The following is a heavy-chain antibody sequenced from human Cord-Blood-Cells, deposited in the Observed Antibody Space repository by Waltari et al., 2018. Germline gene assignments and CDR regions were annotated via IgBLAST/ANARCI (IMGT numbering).Heavy chain of an antibody. CDR1: GGTFSSYA. V-gene: IGHV1-69*01. Sequence: QVQLVQSGAEVKKPGSSVKVSCKASGGTFSSYAISWVRQAPGQGLEWMGGIIPIFGTAKYAQKFQGRVTITADESTSTAYMELSSLRSEDTAVYYCARDFESQSYSNYAFDIWGQGTMVTVSS. CDR2: IIPIFGTA. D-gene: IGHD4-4*01. CDR3: ARDFESQSYSNYAFDI. J-gene: IGHJ3*02.